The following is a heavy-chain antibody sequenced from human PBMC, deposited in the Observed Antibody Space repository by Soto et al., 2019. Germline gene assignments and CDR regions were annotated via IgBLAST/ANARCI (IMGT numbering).Heavy chain of an antibody. Sequence: SGPTLVNPTQTLTLTCTFSGFSLSTSGVGVGWIRQPPGKALEWLALIYWNDDKRYSPSLKSRLTITKDTSKNQVVLTMTNMDPVDTATYYCAHRVDDFWSGYYTNNWFDPWGQGTLVTVS. D-gene: IGHD3-3*01. V-gene: IGHV2-5*01. J-gene: IGHJ5*02. CDR2: IYWNDDK. CDR3: AHRVDDFWSGYYTNNWFDP. CDR1: GFSLSTSGVG.